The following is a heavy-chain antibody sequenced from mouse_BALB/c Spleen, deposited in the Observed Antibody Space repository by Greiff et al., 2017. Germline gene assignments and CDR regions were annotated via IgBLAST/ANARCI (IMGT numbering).Heavy chain of an antibody. V-gene: IGHV1-59*01. CDR3: TRREHYYGFFDY. CDR1: GYTFTSYW. J-gene: IGHJ2*01. D-gene: IGHD1-1*01. CDR2: IDPSDSYT. Sequence: VKLQESGTVLARPGASVKMSCKASGYTFTSYWMHWVKQRPGQGLEWIGVIDPSDSYTSYNQKFKGKATLTVDTSSSTAYMQLSSLTSEDSAVYYCTRREHYYGFFDYWGQGTTLTVSS.